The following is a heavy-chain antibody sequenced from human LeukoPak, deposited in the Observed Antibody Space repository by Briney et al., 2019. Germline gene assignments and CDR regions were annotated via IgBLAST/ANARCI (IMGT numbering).Heavy chain of an antibody. CDR3: ASSGTPLGVPAYNWFDP. D-gene: IGHD2-2*01. Sequence: QPSETLSLTCTVSGGSISSSSYYWGWIRQPPGKGLEWIGSIYYSGSTYYNPSLKSRVTISVDTSKNQFSLKLSSVTAADTAVYYCASSGTPLGVPAYNWFDPWGQGTLVTVSS. V-gene: IGHV4-39*07. J-gene: IGHJ5*02. CDR1: GGSISSSSYY. CDR2: IYYSGST.